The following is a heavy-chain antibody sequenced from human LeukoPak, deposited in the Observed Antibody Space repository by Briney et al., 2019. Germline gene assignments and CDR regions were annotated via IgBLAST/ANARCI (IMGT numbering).Heavy chain of an antibody. CDR2: ISGSGRSI. J-gene: IGHJ4*02. D-gene: IGHD3-22*01. Sequence: LGGSLRLSCAASGFHFSSYAMSEVRQAPAKGLEWVAAISGSGRSIYYADSVNGRFTISKDNSMNTLYLQMNSLTADDTAVYYCAKEPAYDSSGYYFDYWGQGTLVTVSS. CDR1: GFHFSSYA. V-gene: IGHV3-23*01. CDR3: AKEPAYDSSGYYFDY.